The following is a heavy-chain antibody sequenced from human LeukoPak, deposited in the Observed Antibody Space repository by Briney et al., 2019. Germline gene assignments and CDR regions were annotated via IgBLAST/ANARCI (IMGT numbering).Heavy chain of an antibody. CDR1: GYSFTNYW. D-gene: IGHD2-15*01. J-gene: IGHJ4*02. V-gene: IGHV5-51*01. CDR2: IYPGGSDP. Sequence: GESLKISCKGSGYSFTNYWIGWVRQMPGKGLEWMGIIYPGGSDPRYSPSFQGQVTISADKSISTAYPQWSSLMASDTAMYYCARHVREDTRFLDYWGLGTLVTVPS. CDR3: ARHVREDTRFLDY.